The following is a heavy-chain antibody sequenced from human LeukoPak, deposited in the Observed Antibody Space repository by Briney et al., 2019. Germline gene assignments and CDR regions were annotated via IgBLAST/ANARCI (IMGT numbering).Heavy chain of an antibody. D-gene: IGHD3-16*01. CDR3: ARAPQLWAESDY. J-gene: IGHJ4*02. CDR2: INPSGGST. Sequence: ASVKVSCKASGYTLTNYYIHWVRQAPGQGLEWMGLINPSGGSTTYAQKFQERVSMTGDTSTSTVYMELSSLRPDDTAVYYCARAPQLWAESDYWGQGTLVTVSS. CDR1: GYTLTNYY. V-gene: IGHV1-46*01.